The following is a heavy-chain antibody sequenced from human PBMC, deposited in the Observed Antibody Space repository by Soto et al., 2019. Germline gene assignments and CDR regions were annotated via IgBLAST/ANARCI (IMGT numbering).Heavy chain of an antibody. CDR2: INHSGST. J-gene: IGHJ5*02. D-gene: IGHD3-16*02. CDR1: GGSFSGYY. V-gene: IGHV4-34*01. Sequence: LSLTCAVYGGSFSGYYWSWIRQPPGKGLEWIGEINHSGSTNYNPSLKSRVTISVDTSKNQFSLKLSSVTAADTAVYYCARGKRSVWGSYRLQGWFDPWGQGTLVTVSS. CDR3: ARGKRSVWGSYRLQGWFDP.